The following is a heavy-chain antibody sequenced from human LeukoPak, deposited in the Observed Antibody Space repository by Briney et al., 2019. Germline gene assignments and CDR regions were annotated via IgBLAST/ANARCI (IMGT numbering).Heavy chain of an antibody. CDR2: ISSNGGST. Sequence: GSLRLSCAASGFTFSKYAMHWVRQAPGKGLEYVSTISSNGGSTFHANSVKGRFTISRDNSKNTLYLQMNSLRAEDTAVYYCARRAGGYSHPYDYWGQGTLVTVSS. CDR3: ARRAGGYSHPYDY. V-gene: IGHV3-64*01. J-gene: IGHJ4*02. D-gene: IGHD4-23*01. CDR1: GFTFSKYA.